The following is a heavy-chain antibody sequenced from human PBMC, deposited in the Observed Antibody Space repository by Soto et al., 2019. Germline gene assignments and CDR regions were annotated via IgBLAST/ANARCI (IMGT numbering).Heavy chain of an antibody. CDR3: ARDPPPPDY. CDR1: GGTFSSYA. V-gene: IGHV1-69*05. CDR2: ISAIFGTT. J-gene: IGHJ4*02. Sequence: ASVKVSCKASGGTFSSYAISWVRQAPGQGLEWMGWISAIFGTTNYAQKLQGRVTMTTDASTSTAYMELRSLRSDDTAVYYCARDPPPPDYWGQGTLVTVSS.